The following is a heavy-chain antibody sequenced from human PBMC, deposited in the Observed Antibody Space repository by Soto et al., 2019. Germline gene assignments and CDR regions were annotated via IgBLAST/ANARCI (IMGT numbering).Heavy chain of an antibody. D-gene: IGHD1-1*01. CDR1: GRIFSSFP. V-gene: IGHV1-69*06. CDR2: VISASGSV. J-gene: IGHJ1*01. Sequence: QVQVVQSGAEVKKPGSSVKISCKASGRIFSSFPTSWVRQVPGQGLEWMGGVISASGSVTYAPKFQGRVTMTAVNSAGIGYMELTSLTSEDTAIYYCARVGSRDAYNDVVDQWGPGTMVTASS. CDR3: ARVGSRDAYNDVVDQ.